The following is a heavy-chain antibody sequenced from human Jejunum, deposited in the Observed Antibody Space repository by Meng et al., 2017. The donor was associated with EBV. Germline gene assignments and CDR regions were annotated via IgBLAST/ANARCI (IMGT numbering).Heavy chain of an antibody. J-gene: IGHJ4*02. Sequence: QLQLQESGAGLVQPSGTLSLTCTVSGGSINSKNWWHWVRQAPGKGLEWIGEIDHSGSTHYNPSLKSRVTISLGTSMNQFSLELTSPTAADTAVYYCARDSQYLARGYFDHWGQGALVTVSS. CDR1: GGSINSKNW. CDR3: ARDSQYLARGYFDH. CDR2: IDHSGST. D-gene: IGHD2/OR15-2a*01. V-gene: IGHV4-4*02.